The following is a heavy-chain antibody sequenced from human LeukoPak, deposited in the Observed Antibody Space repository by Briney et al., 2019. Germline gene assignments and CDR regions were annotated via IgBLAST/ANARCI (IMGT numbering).Heavy chain of an antibody. CDR3: ARDLIPHYYDSSGSNWFDP. V-gene: IGHV1-46*01. CDR2: INPSGGST. D-gene: IGHD3-22*01. J-gene: IGHJ5*02. CDR1: GYTCTSYY. Sequence: GASVKVSCKASGYTCTSYYMHWVRQAPGQGLEWMGIINPSGGSTSYAQKFQGRVTMTRDTSTSTVYMELSSLRSEDTAVYYCARDLIPHYYDSSGSNWFDPWGQGTLVTVSS.